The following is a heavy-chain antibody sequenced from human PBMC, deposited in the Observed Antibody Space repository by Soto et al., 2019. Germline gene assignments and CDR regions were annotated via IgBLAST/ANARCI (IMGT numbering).Heavy chain of an antibody. CDR2: IIPIFGTA. Sequence: SVKVSCKASGGTFSSYDNSWVRQAPGQGLEWMGGIIPIFGTANYAQKFQGRVTITAYESTSTAYMELSSLRSGDTAVYYCARDCTRGTTVTTGYYYYGMDVWGQGTTVTVSS. CDR3: ARDCTRGTTVTTGYYYYGMDV. J-gene: IGHJ6*02. V-gene: IGHV1-69*13. D-gene: IGHD4-17*01. CDR1: GGTFSSYD.